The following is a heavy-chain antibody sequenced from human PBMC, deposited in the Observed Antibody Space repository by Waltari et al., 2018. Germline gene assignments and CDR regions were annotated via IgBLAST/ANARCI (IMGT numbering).Heavy chain of an antibody. CDR1: GYTFTDDY. CDR2: INPNSGT. CDR3: ARTLARYYYHGLDV. V-gene: IGHV1-2*02. J-gene: IGHJ6*02. Sequence: QVRLVQSGAEVKKPGASVKVSCKASGYTFTDDYIHWVRQAPGQGLEWMGWINPNSGTNYAQKFQDRVTVTRDTSVNTVFMELNSLTSDDTAVYYCARTLARYYYHGLDVWGQGTTVTVSS.